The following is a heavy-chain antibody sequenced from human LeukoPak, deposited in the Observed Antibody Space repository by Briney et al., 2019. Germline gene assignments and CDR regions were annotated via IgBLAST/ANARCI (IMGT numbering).Heavy chain of an antibody. CDR1: GFTFSSYW. Sequence: GGSLRLSCAASGFTFSSYWMHWVRQAPGKGLVWVSRINSDGSSTSYADSVKGRFTISRDNAKNTLYLQMNSLRAEDRAVYYCARVPSIRFSPIDYWGQGTLVTVSS. D-gene: IGHD2/OR15-2a*01. V-gene: IGHV3-74*01. CDR2: INSDGSST. CDR3: ARVPSIRFSPIDY. J-gene: IGHJ4*02.